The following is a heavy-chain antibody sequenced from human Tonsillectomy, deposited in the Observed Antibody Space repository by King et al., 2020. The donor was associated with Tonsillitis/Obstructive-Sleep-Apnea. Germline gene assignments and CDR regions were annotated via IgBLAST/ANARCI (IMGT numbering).Heavy chain of an antibody. D-gene: IGHD6-19*01. J-gene: IGHJ4*02. V-gene: IGHV4-59*01. CDR1: GGSISSYY. CDR3: ARGSFGGVGRGWYVMFDY. CDR2: IYYSGST. Sequence: VQLQESGPGLVKPSETLSLTCTVSGGSISSYYWSWIRQPPGKGLEWIGYIYYSGSTNYNPSLKSRVTISVDTSKNQFFLKLSSVTAADTAVYYCARGSFGGVGRGWYVMFDYWGQGTLVTVSS.